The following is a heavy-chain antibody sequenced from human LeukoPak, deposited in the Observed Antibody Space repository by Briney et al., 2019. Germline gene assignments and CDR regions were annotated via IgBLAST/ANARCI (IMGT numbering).Heavy chain of an antibody. CDR3: ARDRGSGYYGIRDAFDI. CDR1: GFTFSNYA. Sequence: AGGSLRLSCAASGFTFSNYAMNWVRQAPGKGLEWVSSISGRSTDIYYADPVKGRFTISRDNAKNSLYLQMNSLRAEDTAVYYCARDRGSGYYGIRDAFDIWGQGTMVTVSS. V-gene: IGHV3-21*01. CDR2: ISGRSTDI. D-gene: IGHD3-22*01. J-gene: IGHJ3*02.